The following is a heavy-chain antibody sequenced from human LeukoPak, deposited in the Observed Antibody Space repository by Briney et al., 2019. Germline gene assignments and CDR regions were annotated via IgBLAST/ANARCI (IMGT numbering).Heavy chain of an antibody. D-gene: IGHD4-17*01. CDR2: ISSSGSTI. J-gene: IGHJ4*02. CDR3: ASYGDYSPPFDY. CDR1: GFTFSSYE. Sequence: GGSLRLSCAASGFTFSSYEMNWVRQAPGKGLEWVSYISSSGSTIYYADSVKGRFTISRDNAKNSLYLQMNSLRAEDTAVYYCASYGDYSPPFDYWGQGTLVTVPS. V-gene: IGHV3-48*03.